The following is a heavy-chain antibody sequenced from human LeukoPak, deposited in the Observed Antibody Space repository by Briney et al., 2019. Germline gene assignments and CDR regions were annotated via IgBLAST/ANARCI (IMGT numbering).Heavy chain of an antibody. V-gene: IGHV4-34*01. CDR1: GGSFSGYY. D-gene: IGHD3-22*01. Sequence: PSETLSLTCAVSGGSFSGYYWSWLRQPPGKGLEWIGEINHSGSTNYNPSLKSRVTISVDTSKNQFSLKLSSVTAADTAVYYCARGLGYYDSSGSDYWGQGTLVTVSS. CDR2: INHSGST. J-gene: IGHJ4*02. CDR3: ARGLGYYDSSGSDY.